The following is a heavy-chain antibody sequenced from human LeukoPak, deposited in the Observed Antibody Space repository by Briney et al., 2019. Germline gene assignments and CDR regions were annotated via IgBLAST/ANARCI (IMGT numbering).Heavy chain of an antibody. Sequence: SETLSLTCTVSGGSISSSSYYWGWIRQPPGKGLEWIGSIYYSGSTYYNPSLKSRVTISVDTSKNQFSLKLSSVTAADTAVYYCARGSRGYCSSTSCPYYYYYYMDVWGKGTTVTVSS. D-gene: IGHD2-2*01. CDR3: ARGSRGYCSSTSCPYYYYYYMDV. J-gene: IGHJ6*03. CDR1: GGSISSSSYY. V-gene: IGHV4-39*07. CDR2: IYYSGST.